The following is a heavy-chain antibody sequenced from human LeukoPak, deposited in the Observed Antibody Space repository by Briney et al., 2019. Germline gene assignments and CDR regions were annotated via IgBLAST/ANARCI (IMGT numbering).Heavy chain of an antibody. Sequence: SETLSLTCAVYSGSFSGYYWSWIRQPPGKGLEWIGEINHSGSTNYNPSLKSRVTISVDTSKNQFSLKLSSVTAADTAVYYCARGPRSGYLDYWGQGTLVTVSS. CDR2: INHSGST. CDR3: ARGPRSGYLDY. CDR1: SGSFSGYY. V-gene: IGHV4-34*01. J-gene: IGHJ4*02. D-gene: IGHD3-3*01.